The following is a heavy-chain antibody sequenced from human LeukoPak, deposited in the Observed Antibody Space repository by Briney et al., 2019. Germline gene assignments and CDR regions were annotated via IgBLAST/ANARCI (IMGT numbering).Heavy chain of an antibody. D-gene: IGHD2-2*01. CDR3: AKAARYCSSTSCYYYYYMDV. CDR1: GFTFSSYG. CDR2: IRYDGSNK. Sequence: GGSLRLPCAASGFTFSSYGMHWVRQAPGKGLEWVAFIRYDGSNKYYADSVKGRFTISRDNSKNTLYLQMNSLRAEDTAVYYCAKAARYCSSTSCYYYYYMDVWGKGTTVTVSS. V-gene: IGHV3-30*02. J-gene: IGHJ6*03.